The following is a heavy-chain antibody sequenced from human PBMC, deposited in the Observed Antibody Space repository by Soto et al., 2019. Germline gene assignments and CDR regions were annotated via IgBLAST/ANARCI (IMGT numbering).Heavy chain of an antibody. Sequence: ASVKVSCKASGYTLTSYYMHWVRQAPGQGLEWMGLINPSDGSTSYAHKFQGRVTVTRDTSTSTVYMELSSLRSEDAAVYFCARDFWSGYYYYFDNWSQGTLVTVSS. CDR3: ARDFWSGYYYYFDN. V-gene: IGHV1-46*01. CDR1: GYTLTSYY. J-gene: IGHJ4*02. D-gene: IGHD3-3*01. CDR2: INPSDGST.